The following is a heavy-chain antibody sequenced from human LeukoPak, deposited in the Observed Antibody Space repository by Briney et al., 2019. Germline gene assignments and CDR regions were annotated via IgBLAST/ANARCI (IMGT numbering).Heavy chain of an antibody. D-gene: IGHD3-22*01. CDR2: IIPIFGTA. CDR3: ARPEKYYYDSSGLNDPYYFDY. V-gene: IGHV1-69*06. Sequence: SVKVSCKASGGTFSSYAISWVRQAPGQGLEWMGGIIPIFGTANYAQKFQGRVTITADKSTSTAYMELSSLRSEDTAVYYCARPEKYYYDSSGLNDPYYFDYWGQGTLVTVSS. J-gene: IGHJ4*02. CDR1: GGTFSSYA.